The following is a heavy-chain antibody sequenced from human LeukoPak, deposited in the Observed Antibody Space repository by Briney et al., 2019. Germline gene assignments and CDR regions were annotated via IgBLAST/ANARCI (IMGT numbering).Heavy chain of an antibody. CDR1: GFTFRTYA. V-gene: IGHV3-21*01. Sequence: AESLTLSCTASGFTFRTYAMTWVRQAPAQGQEWISSMSSGSSYIYYADPVRGRFTISRDNAKHSLSMEMNNLRAEDTAMYYCARDRPTGASRVFVVEWGQGTLVTVSS. J-gene: IGHJ4*02. CDR3: ARDRPTGASRVFVVE. D-gene: IGHD2-15*01. CDR2: MSSGSSYI.